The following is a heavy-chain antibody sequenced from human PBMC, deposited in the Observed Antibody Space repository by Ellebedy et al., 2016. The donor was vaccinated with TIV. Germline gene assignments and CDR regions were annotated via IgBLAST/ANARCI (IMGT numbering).Heavy chain of an antibody. CDR2: IYYSGST. CDR1: GGSIGSSSYY. D-gene: IGHD2-21*02. Sequence: GSLRLSXTVSGGSIGSSSYYWGWIRQPPGKGLEWIGSIYYSGSTYYNPSLKSRVTISVDTSKNQFSLKLSSVTAADTAVYYCARGVIRGMVTAIHDYWGQGTLVTVSS. CDR3: ARGVIRGMVTAIHDY. V-gene: IGHV4-39*01. J-gene: IGHJ4*02.